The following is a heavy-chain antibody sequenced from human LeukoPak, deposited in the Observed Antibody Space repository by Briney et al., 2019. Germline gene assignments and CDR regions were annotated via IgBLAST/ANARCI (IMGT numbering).Heavy chain of an antibody. D-gene: IGHD3-22*01. V-gene: IGHV3-23*01. CDR1: GFTFSSYA. J-gene: IGHJ4*02. Sequence: PGGSLRLSCAASGFTFSSYAMSWVRQAPGKGLEWVSAISGSGGSTYYADSVKGRFIISRDNSKNPLYLQMNSLRAEDTAVYYCAKDYDSSGYYWGPYFDYWGQGTLVTVSS. CDR3: AKDYDSSGYYWGPYFDY. CDR2: ISGSGGST.